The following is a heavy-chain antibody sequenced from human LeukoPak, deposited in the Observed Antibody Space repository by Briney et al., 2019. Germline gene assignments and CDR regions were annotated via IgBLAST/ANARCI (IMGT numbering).Heavy chain of an antibody. CDR2: INAGNGNT. J-gene: IGHJ5*02. CDR1: GYTFNSYA. V-gene: IGHV1-3*01. CDR3: ARDRTYNWFDP. Sequence: ASVKVSCKASGYTFNSYAMHWVRQAPGQRLEWMGWINAGNGNTKYSQKFQGRVTITRDTSASTAYMELSSQRSEDTAVYYCARDRTYNWFDPWGQGTLVTVSS.